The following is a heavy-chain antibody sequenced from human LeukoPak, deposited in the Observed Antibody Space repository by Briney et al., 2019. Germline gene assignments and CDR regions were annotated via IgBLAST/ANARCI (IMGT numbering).Heavy chain of an antibody. Sequence: SETLSLTCAVYGGSFSGYYWSWIRQPPGKGLEWIGEINHSGSTNYNPSLKSRVTISVDTSKNQFSLKLSSLTAADTAVYYCARGQGSPGYYYYGMDVWGQGTTVTVSS. J-gene: IGHJ6*02. D-gene: IGHD1-26*01. CDR2: INHSGST. CDR3: ARGQGSPGYYYYGMDV. V-gene: IGHV4-34*01. CDR1: GGSFSGYY.